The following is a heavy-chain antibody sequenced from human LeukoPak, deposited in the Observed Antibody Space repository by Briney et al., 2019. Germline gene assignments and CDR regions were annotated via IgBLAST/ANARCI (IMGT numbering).Heavy chain of an antibody. CDR1: GGSISSYY. D-gene: IGHD6-6*01. V-gene: IGHV4-59*01. J-gene: IGHJ3*02. CDR2: IYSSGNT. CDR3: ARGLQNRSSGIRFDVFQI. Sequence: PSETLSLTCTVSGGSISSYYWSWIRQPPGKGLEWIGYIYSSGNTNYNPSLKSRVTISVETSKNQFSLKLSSVTAADTAVYYCARGLQNRSSGIRFDVFQIWGQGTMVTVSS.